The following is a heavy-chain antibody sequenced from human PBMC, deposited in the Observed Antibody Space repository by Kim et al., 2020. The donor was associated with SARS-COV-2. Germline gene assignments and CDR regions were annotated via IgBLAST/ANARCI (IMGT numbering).Heavy chain of an antibody. V-gene: IGHV3-21*01. CDR3: AKAGVTIFGVVEAIDY. J-gene: IGHJ4*02. Sequence: GGSLRLSCAASGFTFSSYSMNWVRQAPGKGLEWVSSISSSSSYIYYADSVKGRFTISRDNAKNSLYLQMNSLRAEDMAVYYCAKAGVTIFGVVEAIDYWGQGTLVTVSS. CDR1: GFTFSSYS. CDR2: ISSSSSYI. D-gene: IGHD3-3*01.